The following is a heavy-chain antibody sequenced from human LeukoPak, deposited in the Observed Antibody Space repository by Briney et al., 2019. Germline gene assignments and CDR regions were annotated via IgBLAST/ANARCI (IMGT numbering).Heavy chain of an antibody. J-gene: IGHJ4*02. D-gene: IGHD1-26*01. CDR2: ISSSGRTI. CDR3: ASEYGGSYKGDY. Sequence: GGSLRLSCAASGFIFSDYYMSWIRQAPGKGLEWVSYISSSGRTIYYADSVKGRFTISRDNAKNSLHLQMNSLKAEDTAAYYCASEYGGSYKGDYWGQGTLVTVSS. CDR1: GFIFSDYY. V-gene: IGHV3-11*04.